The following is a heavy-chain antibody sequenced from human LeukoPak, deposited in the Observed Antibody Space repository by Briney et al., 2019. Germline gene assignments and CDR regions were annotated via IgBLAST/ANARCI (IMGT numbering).Heavy chain of an antibody. D-gene: IGHD5-12*01. Sequence: SGGFLRLSCAASGFTFANAWMSWVRQAPGKGLECVGRIKSKTDGETTDYAAPVKGRFTISRDDSKNMLYLQMNSLKSEDTAVYYCTADLPPPRGYDYPFDYWGQGSLVTVSS. CDR1: GFTFANAW. CDR3: TADLPPPRGYDYPFDY. J-gene: IGHJ4*02. CDR2: IKSKTDGETT. V-gene: IGHV3-15*01.